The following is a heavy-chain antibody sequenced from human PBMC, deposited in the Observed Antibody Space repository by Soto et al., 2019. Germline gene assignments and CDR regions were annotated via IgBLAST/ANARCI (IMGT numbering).Heavy chain of an antibody. CDR2: IIPIFGTA. CDR3: ARGGSGWFFADDY. J-gene: IGHJ4*02. CDR1: GGTFSSYA. Sequence: ASVKVSCKASGGTFSSYAISWVRQAPGQGLEWMGGIIPIFGTANYAQKFQGRVTITADESTSTAYMELSSLRSEDTAVYYCARGGSGWFFADDYWGQGTLVTVSS. V-gene: IGHV1-69*13. D-gene: IGHD6-19*01.